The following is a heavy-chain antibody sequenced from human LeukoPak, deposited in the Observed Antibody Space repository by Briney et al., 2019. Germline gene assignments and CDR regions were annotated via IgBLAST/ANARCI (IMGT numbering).Heavy chain of an antibody. CDR3: ASQYYDFWSGYYRDY. V-gene: IGHV4-39*01. J-gene: IGHJ4*02. CDR2: IYYSGST. CDR1: GGSISSSSYY. D-gene: IGHD3-3*01. Sequence: PSETLSPTCTVSGGSISSSSYYWGWIRQPPGKGLEWIGSIYYSGSTYYSPSLKSRVTISVDTSKNQFSLKLSSVTAADTAVYYCASQYYDFWSGYYRDYWGQGTLVTVSS.